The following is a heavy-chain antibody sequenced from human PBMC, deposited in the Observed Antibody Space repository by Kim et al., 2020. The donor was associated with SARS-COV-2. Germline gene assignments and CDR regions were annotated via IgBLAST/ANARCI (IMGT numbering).Heavy chain of an antibody. D-gene: IGHD2-15*01. J-gene: IGHJ3*02. Sequence: SETLSLTCAVYGGSFSGYYWSWIRQPPGKGLEWIGEINHSGSTNYNLSLKSRVTISVDTSKNQFSLKLSSVTAADTAVYYCAYSANGGAFDIWGQGTMVTVSS. CDR3: AYSANGGAFDI. CDR1: GGSFSGYY. V-gene: IGHV4-34*01. CDR2: INHSGST.